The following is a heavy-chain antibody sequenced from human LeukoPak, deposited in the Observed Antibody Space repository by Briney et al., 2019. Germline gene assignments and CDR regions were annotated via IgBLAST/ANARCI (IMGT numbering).Heavy chain of an antibody. J-gene: IGHJ5*02. Sequence: KPSETLSLTCTVSGGSISSYYWSWIRQPPGQGREWVGYIYYSGSTNYHTSLKSGVIRSVETSKNQFSLKLSSVTAADTAVYYCARGNGWVCSSTSCYNWFDPWGQGTLVTVSS. CDR3: ARGNGWVCSSTSCYNWFDP. D-gene: IGHD2-2*01. CDR1: GGSISSYY. CDR2: IYYSGST. V-gene: IGHV4-59*01.